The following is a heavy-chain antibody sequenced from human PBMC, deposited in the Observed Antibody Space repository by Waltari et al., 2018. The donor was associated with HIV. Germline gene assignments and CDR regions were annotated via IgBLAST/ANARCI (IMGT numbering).Heavy chain of an antibody. V-gene: IGHV1-8*01. CDR1: GYTFSTYD. CDR2: MNPNSGNT. Sequence: QVQLVQSGAEVKKPGASVKVSCKASGYTFSTYDINWVRQATGQGLEWMGLMNPNSGNTGYAQKFQGRVNMTRNSSIRTAYMELSSLRSDDTAVYYCSRGLHCTATSCLLYYGMDVWGQGTAVSVSS. D-gene: IGHD2-2*01. J-gene: IGHJ6*02. CDR3: SRGLHCTATSCLLYYGMDV.